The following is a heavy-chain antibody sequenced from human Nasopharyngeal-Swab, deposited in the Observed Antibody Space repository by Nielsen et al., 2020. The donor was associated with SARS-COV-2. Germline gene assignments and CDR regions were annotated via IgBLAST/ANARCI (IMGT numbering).Heavy chain of an antibody. Sequence: GGSLSLSCSASGFTFSTYIMNCVRHVPGKGLECVSSISSSSSYIYYADSLKGRFTIFRDNAKNSLYLQMNSLRAEDTAVYYCARGCVLTGPSCYYYGMDVWGQGTKVTVS. J-gene: IGHJ6*01. D-gene: IGHD3-9*01. CDR1: GFTFSTYI. CDR2: ISSSSSYI. CDR3: ARGCVLTGPSCYYYGMDV. V-gene: IGHV3-21*01.